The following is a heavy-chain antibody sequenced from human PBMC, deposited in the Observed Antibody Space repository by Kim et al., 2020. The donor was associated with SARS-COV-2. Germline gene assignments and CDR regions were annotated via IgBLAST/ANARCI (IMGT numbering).Heavy chain of an antibody. D-gene: IGHD6-19*01. J-gene: IGHJ4*02. CDR2: INTNTGNP. CDR3: ARVRPSEQWLVGDYFDY. V-gene: IGHV7-4-1*02. Sequence: ASVKVSCKASGYTFTSYAMNWVRQAPGQGLEWMGWINTNTGNPTYAQGFTGRFVFSLDTSVSTAYLQISSLKAEDTAVYYCARVRPSEQWLVGDYFDYWGQGTLVTVSS. CDR1: GYTFTSYA.